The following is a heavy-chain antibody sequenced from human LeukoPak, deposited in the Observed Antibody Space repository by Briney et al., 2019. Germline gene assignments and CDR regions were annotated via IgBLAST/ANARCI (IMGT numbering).Heavy chain of an antibody. V-gene: IGHV1-24*01. J-gene: IGHJ4*02. CDR2: FDPEDGET. CDR3: AILTVVLYSGSYPIDY. D-gene: IGHD1-26*01. Sequence: GASVKVSCKVSGYTLTELSMHWVRQAPGKGLEWMGGFDPEDGETIYAQKFQGRVTITTDESTSTAYMELSSLRSEDTAVYYCAILTVVLYSGSYPIDYWGQGTLVTVSS. CDR1: GYTLTELS.